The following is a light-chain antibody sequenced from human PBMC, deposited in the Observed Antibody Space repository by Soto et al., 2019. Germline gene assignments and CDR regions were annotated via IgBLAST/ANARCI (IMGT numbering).Light chain of an antibody. CDR1: QDINNY. CDR2: TTS. V-gene: IGKV1-39*01. J-gene: IGKJ5*01. CDR3: QQSFRTPYT. Sequence: DIQLTQSPSFLSASVVDRVTITCLASQDINNYLGWYQQKPGEAPKLLIYTTSNLQTGVPSRFSGSGSETDFTLTISSLQPEDFATYYCQQSFRTPYTFGQGTRLEIK.